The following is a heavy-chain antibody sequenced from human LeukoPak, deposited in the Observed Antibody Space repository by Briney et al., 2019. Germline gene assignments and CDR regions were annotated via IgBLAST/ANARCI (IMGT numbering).Heavy chain of an antibody. V-gene: IGHV3-15*01. CDR1: GFSFTNAW. CDR2: IKSNTDGGTA. CDR3: TTNDAFDI. Sequence: GGSLRLSCAASGFSFTNAWMSWVRQTPGKGLEWVGRIKSNTDGGTADYAAPVKGRFTISRDDSKNTLFLQMNSLKTEDTAMYYCTTNDAFDIWGQGTMVTVSS. J-gene: IGHJ3*02.